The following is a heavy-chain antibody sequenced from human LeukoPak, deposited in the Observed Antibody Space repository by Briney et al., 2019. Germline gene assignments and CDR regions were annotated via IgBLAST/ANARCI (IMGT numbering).Heavy chain of an antibody. CDR2: ISYDGSNK. J-gene: IGHJ4*02. CDR3: ARDKYCGGDCYSYYFDY. D-gene: IGHD2-21*02. V-gene: IGHV3-30-3*01. Sequence: PGGSLRLSCAGSGFTFSSYALYWVRQAPGKGLEWVAIISYDGSNKYFADSVKGRFTISRDNSKNTLFLQMNSLRVEDTAVYYCARDKYCGGDCYSYYFDYWGQGTLVTVSS. CDR1: GFTFSSYA.